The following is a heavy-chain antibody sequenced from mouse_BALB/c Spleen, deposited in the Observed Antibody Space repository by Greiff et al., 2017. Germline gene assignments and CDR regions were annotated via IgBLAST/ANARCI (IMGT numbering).Heavy chain of an antibody. J-gene: IGHJ4*01. CDR3: ANYDYASYAMDY. CDR1: GFNIKDTY. D-gene: IGHD2-4*01. Sequence: EVQLQQSGAELVKPGASVKLSCTASGFNIKDTYMHWVKQRPEQGLEWIGRIDPANGNTKYDPKFQGKATITADTSSNTAYLQLSSLTSEDTAVYYCANYDYASYAMDYWGQGTSVTVSS. V-gene: IGHV14-3*02. CDR2: IDPANGNT.